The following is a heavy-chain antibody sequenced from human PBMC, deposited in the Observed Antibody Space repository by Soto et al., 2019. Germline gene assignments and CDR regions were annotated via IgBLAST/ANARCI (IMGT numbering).Heavy chain of an antibody. D-gene: IGHD6-19*01. CDR1: GFTFDDYA. CDR3: AKSGWYSSGWTVMGGWYFDL. V-gene: IGHV3-9*01. Sequence: EVQLVESGGGLVQPGRSLRLSCAASGFTFDDYAMHWVRQAPGKGLEWVSGISWNSGSIGYADSVKGRFTISRDNAKNSLYLQMNSLRAEDTALYYCAKSGWYSSGWTVMGGWYFDLWGRGTLVTVSS. CDR2: ISWNSGSI. J-gene: IGHJ2*01.